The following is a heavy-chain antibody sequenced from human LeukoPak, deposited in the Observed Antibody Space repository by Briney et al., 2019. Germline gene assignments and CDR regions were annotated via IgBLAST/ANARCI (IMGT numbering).Heavy chain of an antibody. V-gene: IGHV3-11*01. J-gene: IGHJ6*02. D-gene: IGHD3-10*01. CDR1: GFTFSDYY. CDR3: ARDQRRVLSEVTELRYYYYYYGMDV. Sequence: GGSLRLSCAASGFTFSDYYMSWIRQAPGKGLEWVSYISSSGSTIYYADSVKGRFTISRDNAKNSLYLQMNSLRAEDTAVYYCARDQRRVLSEVTELRYYYYYYGMDVWGQGTTVTVSS. CDR2: ISSSGSTI.